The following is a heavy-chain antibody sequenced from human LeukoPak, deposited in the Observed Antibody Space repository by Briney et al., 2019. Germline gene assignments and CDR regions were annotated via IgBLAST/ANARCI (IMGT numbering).Heavy chain of an antibody. CDR3: ARLKFYDSTGYSPGHYMDV. V-gene: IGHV3-23*01. Sequence: GGSLRLSCAASGFTFSTYAVNWVRQAPGKGLEWVSAISSSGGTTYYADSVKGRFSISRDNSKNTLYLRMNSLRAEDTAVYYCARLKFYDSTGYSPGHYMDVWGKGTTVTVSS. CDR2: ISSSGGTT. D-gene: IGHD3-22*01. CDR1: GFTFSTYA. J-gene: IGHJ6*03.